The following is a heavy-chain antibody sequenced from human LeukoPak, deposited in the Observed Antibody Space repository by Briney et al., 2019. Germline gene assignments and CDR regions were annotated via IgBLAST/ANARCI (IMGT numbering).Heavy chain of an antibody. CDR1: GFTFSSYG. J-gene: IGHJ4*02. CDR3: ARGPDSSGWYFDY. CDR2: IWYDGSNK. V-gene: IGHV3-33*01. Sequence: GRSLRLSCAASGFTFSSYGMHWVRQAPGKGLEWVAVIWYDGSNKYYADSVKGRFTISRDNSKNTLYLQMNSLRAEDTAVYYCARGPDSSGWYFDYWGQGTLVNVSS. D-gene: IGHD6-19*01.